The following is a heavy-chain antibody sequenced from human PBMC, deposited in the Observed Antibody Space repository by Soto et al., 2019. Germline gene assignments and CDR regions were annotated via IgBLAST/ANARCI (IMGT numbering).Heavy chain of an antibody. CDR3: ASNPDYYDSSGYMDY. CDR2: IYYSGST. Sequence: PSETLSLTCTVSGGSISSSSYYWGWIRQPPGKGLEWIGSIYYSGSTYYNPSLKSRVTISVDTSKNQFSLKLSSVAAADTAVYYCASNPDYYDSSGYMDYWGQGTLVT. CDR1: GGSISSSSYY. D-gene: IGHD3-22*01. V-gene: IGHV4-39*01. J-gene: IGHJ4*02.